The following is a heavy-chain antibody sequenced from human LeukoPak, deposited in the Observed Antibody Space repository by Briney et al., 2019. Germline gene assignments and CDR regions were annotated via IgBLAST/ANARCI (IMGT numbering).Heavy chain of an antibody. J-gene: IGHJ5*02. D-gene: IGHD6-13*01. CDR3: ARDSPYSSSWYPGGGWFDP. CDR1: GGSISSDIYY. CDR2: IYTSGST. Sequence: SETLSLTCTVSGGSISSDIYYWSWIRQPAGKGLEWIGRIYTSGSTNYNPSLKSRVTISVDTSKNQFSLKLSSVTAADTAVYYCARDSPYSSSWYPGGGWFDPWGQGTLVTVSS. V-gene: IGHV4-61*02.